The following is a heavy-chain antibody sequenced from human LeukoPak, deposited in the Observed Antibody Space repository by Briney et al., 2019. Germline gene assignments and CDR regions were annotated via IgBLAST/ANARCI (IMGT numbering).Heavy chain of an antibody. J-gene: IGHJ4*02. CDR1: GFTFSSYS. Sequence: PGGSLRLSCAASGFTFSSYSMNWVRQAPGKGLEWVASISSSRSYIYYADSVKGRFTISRDNAKNSLYLQMNSLRAEDTAVYYCARENDYGDYGTDYWGQGTLVTVSS. CDR3: ARENDYGDYGTDY. D-gene: IGHD4-17*01. CDR2: ISSSRSYI. V-gene: IGHV3-21*01.